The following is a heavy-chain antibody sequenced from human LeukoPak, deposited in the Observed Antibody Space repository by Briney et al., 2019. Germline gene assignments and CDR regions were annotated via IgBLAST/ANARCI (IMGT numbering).Heavy chain of an antibody. CDR2: ISRRGDKT. Sequence: GGSLRLSCAASGFTFSTCAMSWVRQAPGKGLEWVSGISRRGDKTYYADSVKGRFTISRDNSRNTLYLQMNSLRVEDTAIYYCAKERSAGWPYDYWGHGTLVTASS. J-gene: IGHJ4*01. D-gene: IGHD6-19*01. V-gene: IGHV3-23*01. CDR3: AKERSAGWPYDY. CDR1: GFTFSTCA.